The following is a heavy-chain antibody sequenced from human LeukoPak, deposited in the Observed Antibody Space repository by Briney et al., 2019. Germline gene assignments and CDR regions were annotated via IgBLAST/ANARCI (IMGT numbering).Heavy chain of an antibody. V-gene: IGHV1-46*01. Sequence: GASVKVSCKASGYTFTSYYMHWVRQAPGQGLEWMGIINPSGGSTSYAQKFQGRVTMTRDMSTSTVYMELSSLRSEDTAVYYCARFLAAAGTFDYWGQGTLVTVSS. D-gene: IGHD6-13*01. J-gene: IGHJ4*02. CDR2: INPSGGST. CDR1: GYTFTSYY. CDR3: ARFLAAAGTFDY.